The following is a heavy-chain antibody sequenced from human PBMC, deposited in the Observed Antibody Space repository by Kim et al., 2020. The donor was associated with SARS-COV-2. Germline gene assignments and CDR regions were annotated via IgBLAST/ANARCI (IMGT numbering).Heavy chain of an antibody. CDR3: ARDLPNYPTAFDH. J-gene: IGHJ4*02. CDR2: IKHDGSDW. V-gene: IGHV3-7*03. D-gene: IGHD2-8*01. Sequence: GGSLRLSCAVSGLTFSDYWMSWVRQAPGKGLEWVANIKHDGSDWYYVDSVKGRFTISRDNARNSLYLQMNSLTAEDTAVYYCARDLPNYPTAFDHWGQGTLVTVSS. CDR1: GLTFSDYW.